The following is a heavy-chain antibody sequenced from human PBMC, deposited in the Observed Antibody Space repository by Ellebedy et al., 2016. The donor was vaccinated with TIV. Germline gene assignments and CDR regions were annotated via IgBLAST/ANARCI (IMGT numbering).Heavy chain of an antibody. CDR2: IYYSGST. CDR3: ASRWLQFCFDP. Sequence: SETLSLXXTVSGGSISSSSYYWGWIRQPPGKGLEWIGSIYYSGSTYYNPSLKSRVTISVDTSKNQFSLKLSSVTAADTAVYYCASRWLQFCFDPWGQGTLVTVSS. V-gene: IGHV4-39*07. J-gene: IGHJ5*02. D-gene: IGHD5-24*01. CDR1: GGSISSSSYY.